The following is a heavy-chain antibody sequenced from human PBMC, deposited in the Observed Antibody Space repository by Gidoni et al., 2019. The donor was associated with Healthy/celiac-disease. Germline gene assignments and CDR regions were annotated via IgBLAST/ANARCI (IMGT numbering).Heavy chain of an antibody. CDR3: ARYDHVYLLDY. V-gene: IGHV4-39*01. CDR2: IYYSGST. Sequence: QLQLQESGQGLVKPSETLSLTCTVSGGSISSSSYYWGWIRQPPGKGLEWIGSIYYSGSTYYNPSLKSRVTISVDTSKNQFSLKLSSVTAADTAVYYCARYDHVYLLDYWGQGTLVTVSS. CDR1: GGSISSSSYY. D-gene: IGHD1-1*01. J-gene: IGHJ4*02.